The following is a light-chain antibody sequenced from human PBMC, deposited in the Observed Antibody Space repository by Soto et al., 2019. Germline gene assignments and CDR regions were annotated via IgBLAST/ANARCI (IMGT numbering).Light chain of an antibody. CDR2: GAS. Sequence: EVGLKQSPGTLSLSQGERATLSCRASQSVSSNYLAWYQQKPGQAPRLLIDGASSRATGIPDRFSGSGSGTDFTLTISRLEPEDFAVYYCQHYVTSLTTFGQGTKVDIK. J-gene: IGKJ1*01. CDR3: QHYVTSLTT. CDR1: QSVSSNY. V-gene: IGKV3-20*01.